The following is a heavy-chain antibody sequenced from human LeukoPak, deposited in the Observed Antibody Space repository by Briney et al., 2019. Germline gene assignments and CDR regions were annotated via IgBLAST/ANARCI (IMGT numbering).Heavy chain of an antibody. CDR2: ISGSGGST. J-gene: IGHJ6*02. D-gene: IGHD6-19*01. CDR1: GFTFSSYA. V-gene: IGHV3-23*01. CDR3: AKEAVAGIYYYYGMDV. Sequence: GGSLRLSCAASGFTFSSYAMSWVRQAPGKGLEWVSAISGSGGSTYYADSVKGRFTISRDNSKNTLYLRMNSLRAEDTAVYYCAKEAVAGIYYYYGMDVWGQGTTVTVSS.